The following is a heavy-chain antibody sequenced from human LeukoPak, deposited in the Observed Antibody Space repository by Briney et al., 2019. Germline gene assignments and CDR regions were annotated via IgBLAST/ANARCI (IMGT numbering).Heavy chain of an antibody. J-gene: IGHJ4*02. V-gene: IGHV3-11*05. CDR1: GFTFSDYY. Sequence: GGSLRLSCAASGFTFSDYYMNWVRQAPGKGLEWVSYISRSSSYTTYADSLKGPFTISRDNAKNSLYLQMNSLRAEDTAVYYCARVGAAGGIYFDFWGQGTLVTVSS. D-gene: IGHD6-13*01. CDR2: ISRSSSYT. CDR3: ARVGAAGGIYFDF.